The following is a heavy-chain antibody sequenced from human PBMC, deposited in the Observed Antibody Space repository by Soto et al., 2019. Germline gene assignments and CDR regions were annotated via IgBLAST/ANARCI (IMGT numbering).Heavy chain of an antibody. CDR3: AAQYSSSWYTTTLDY. Sequence: LRLSCAASGFTFSSYEMNWVRQAPGKGLEWVSYISSSGSTIYYADSVKGRFTISRDNAKNSLYLQMNSLRAEDTAVYYCAAQYSSSWYTTTLDYWGQGTLVTVSS. CDR1: GFTFSSYE. V-gene: IGHV3-48*03. D-gene: IGHD6-13*01. J-gene: IGHJ4*02. CDR2: ISSSGSTI.